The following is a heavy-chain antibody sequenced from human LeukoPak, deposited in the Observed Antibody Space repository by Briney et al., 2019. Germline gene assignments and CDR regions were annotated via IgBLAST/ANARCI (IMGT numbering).Heavy chain of an antibody. CDR1: GLTFSSFG. Sequence: PGGSLRLSCAASGLTFSSFGMQCVRKTPGKGLEWVSDISGSGGSTYYADSVKGRFTISRDNSKNTLYLQMNSLRAEDTAVYYCAKAGYCSSPSCYWNYGMDVWGQGAKVTVS. J-gene: IGHJ6*02. CDR3: AKAGYCSSPSCYWNYGMDV. CDR2: ISGSGGST. V-gene: IGHV3-23*01. D-gene: IGHD2-2*01.